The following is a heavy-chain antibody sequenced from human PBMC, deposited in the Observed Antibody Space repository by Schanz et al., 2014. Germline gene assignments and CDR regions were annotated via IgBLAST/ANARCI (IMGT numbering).Heavy chain of an antibody. V-gene: IGHV3-48*01. J-gene: IGHJ5*02. Sequence: EVYLVESGGGLVQPGGSLRLSCAASGFTFFTYNMNWVRQAPGRGLEWVSYISSSSIYTNYADSVKGRFTISRDSSKNTLYLQVNSLRAEDTAVYYCARARYCSGGTCYGFDPWGQGTLVTVSS. D-gene: IGHD2-15*01. CDR3: ARARYCSGGTCYGFDP. CDR2: ISSSSIYT. CDR1: GFTFFTYN.